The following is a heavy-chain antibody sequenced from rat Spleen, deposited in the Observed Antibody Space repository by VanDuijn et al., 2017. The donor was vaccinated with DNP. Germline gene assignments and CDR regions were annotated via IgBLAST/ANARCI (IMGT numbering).Heavy chain of an antibody. V-gene: IGHV5-29*01. CDR2: ISHDGSST. J-gene: IGHJ2*01. CDR1: GFTFSNYG. Sequence: EVQLVESGGGLVQPGSSMKLSCAASGFTFSNYGMAWVRQAPAKGLEWVATISHDGSSTYYRDSVKGRFTISRDNPKGTLYLQMDSLRSEDTATYYCARQGVGRTLDYWGQGVMVTVSS. D-gene: IGHD1-5*01. CDR3: ARQGVGRTLDY.